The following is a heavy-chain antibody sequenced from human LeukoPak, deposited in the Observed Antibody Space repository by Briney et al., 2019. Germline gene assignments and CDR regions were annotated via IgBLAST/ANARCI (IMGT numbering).Heavy chain of an antibody. CDR1: GFTFSSNY. CDR3: ASGVFTVWGSYRRDY. Sequence: PGGSLRLSCAASGFTFSSNYMSWVRQAPGKGLEWGSVIYSGGSTYYADSVKGRFTISRDNSKNTLYPQMNSLRAEDTAVYYCASGVFTVWGSYRRDYWGQGTLVTVSS. J-gene: IGHJ4*02. V-gene: IGHV3-53*01. D-gene: IGHD3-16*02. CDR2: IYSGGST.